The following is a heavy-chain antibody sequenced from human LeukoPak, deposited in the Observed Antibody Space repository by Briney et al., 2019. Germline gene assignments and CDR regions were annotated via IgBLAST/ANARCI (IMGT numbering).Heavy chain of an antibody. D-gene: IGHD1-26*01. CDR3: ARVGGTNFYYYGMDV. CDR1: DGSISSYY. Sequence: QPSETLSLTCTASDGSISSYYWSWIRQPPGKGLEWIGHIYYSGSTNYNPSLKSRVTISVDTSNNQYSLKLSSVTAADTAVYYCARVGGTNFYYYGMDVWGQGTTVTVSS. J-gene: IGHJ6*02. V-gene: IGHV4-59*01. CDR2: IYYSGST.